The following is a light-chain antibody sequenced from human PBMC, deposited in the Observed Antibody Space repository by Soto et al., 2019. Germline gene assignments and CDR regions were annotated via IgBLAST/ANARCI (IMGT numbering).Light chain of an antibody. CDR1: SSDVGGYNY. Sequence: QSALTQPASVSGSPGQSITISCTGTSSDVGGYNYVSWYQQHPGKAPKLMIYDVSNRPSGVSNRFSGSKSGNTASLTISVLQAEDEADYYCSSNTSRSTPYVFGTGTKLTVL. CDR3: SSNTSRSTPYV. CDR2: DVS. V-gene: IGLV2-14*01. J-gene: IGLJ1*01.